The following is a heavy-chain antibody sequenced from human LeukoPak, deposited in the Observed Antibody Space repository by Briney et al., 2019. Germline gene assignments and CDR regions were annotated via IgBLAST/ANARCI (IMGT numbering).Heavy chain of an antibody. V-gene: IGHV1-18*01. D-gene: IGHD5-12*01. J-gene: IGHJ5*01. Sequence: ASVKVSCKASGYTFTNYAISWVRQAPGQGLEWVGWISAYNGNTNYAQKLQGRVTMTTDTSTSTAYMDLRSLRSDDTAVYYCARVRNSGFRYVDSWGQGTLVTVSS. CDR1: GYTFTNYA. CDR3: ARVRNSGFRYVDS. CDR2: ISAYNGNT.